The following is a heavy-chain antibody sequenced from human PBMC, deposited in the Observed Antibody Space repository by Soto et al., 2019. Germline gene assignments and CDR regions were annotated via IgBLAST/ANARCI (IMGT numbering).Heavy chain of an antibody. Sequence: QVQLQESGPGLVKPSETLSLTCTVSGGSISSYYWSWIRQPAGKGLAWIGRIYTSGSTTYTPSLKIPVSKSVDPSKNQFSLKLSSVTAADTAVYYCARGARVGTYCRSTSCYQGGVSSGYYGMDVWGQGTKVTVCS. CDR1: GGSISSYY. CDR2: IYTSGST. CDR3: ARGARVGTYCRSTSCYQGGVSSGYYGMDV. J-gene: IGHJ6*02. V-gene: IGHV4-4*07. D-gene: IGHD2-2*01.